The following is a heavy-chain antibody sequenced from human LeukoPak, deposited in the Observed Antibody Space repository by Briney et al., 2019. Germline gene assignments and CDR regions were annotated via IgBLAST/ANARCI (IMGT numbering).Heavy chain of an antibody. CDR3: ARVRDQLLLFGSFDY. CDR1: GGTFSSYA. J-gene: IGHJ4*02. V-gene: IGHV1-69*01. Sequence: SVKVSCKASGGTFSSYAISWVRQAPGQGLEWMGGIIPIFGTANYAQKFQGRVTITADESTSTAYMELSSLRPEDTAVYYCARVRDQLLLFGSFDYWGQGTLVTVSS. CDR2: IIPIFGTA. D-gene: IGHD2-2*01.